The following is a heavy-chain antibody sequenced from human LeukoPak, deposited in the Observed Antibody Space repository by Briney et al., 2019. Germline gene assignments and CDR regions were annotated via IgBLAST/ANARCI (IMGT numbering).Heavy chain of an antibody. D-gene: IGHD6-19*01. V-gene: IGHV3-48*02. J-gene: IGHJ4*02. CDR2: ISTTSSTI. Sequence: PGGSLRLSCAASGFTFSSYGMNWVRQAPGKGLEWVSYISTTSSTIYYADSVKGRFTMSRDNAKNSLYLQMDSLRDEDTAVYYCARGKEKWLDHFDYWGQGSLVIVSS. CDR1: GFTFSSYG. CDR3: ARGKEKWLDHFDY.